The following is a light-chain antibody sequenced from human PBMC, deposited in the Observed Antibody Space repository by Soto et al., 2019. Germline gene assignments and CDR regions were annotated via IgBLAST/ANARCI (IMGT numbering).Light chain of an antibody. CDR2: GVS. J-gene: IGKJ2*01. CDR3: QQYSSLPHT. CDR1: QSVTSSY. Sequence: EIVLTQSPGTLSLSPGERATLSCRATQSVTSSYFAWYQQKPGQAPRLLIYGVSSRATDIPDRFSGSGSGTDFTLNISRLEPEDFVVYYCQQYSSLPHTFGQGTKLEVK. V-gene: IGKV3-20*01.